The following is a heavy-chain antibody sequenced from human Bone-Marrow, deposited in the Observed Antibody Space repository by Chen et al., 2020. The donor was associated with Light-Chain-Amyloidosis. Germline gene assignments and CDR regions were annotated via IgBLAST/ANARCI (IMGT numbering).Heavy chain of an antibody. CDR1: GFTFDVLA. CDR2: IGASGTIV. Sequence: EVQLLESGGGLVRPGGSLRLSCTASGFTFDVLAMNWVRQAPGNGLQWVSTIGASGTIVIDSYAVKGRCTITRDNSMNTHYLELNSLRVEDTAMYYCAKELPRFFLAFESWGQGTLVTVSS. CDR3: AKELPRFFLAFES. V-gene: IGHV3-23*01. J-gene: IGHJ4*02. D-gene: IGHD2-15*01.